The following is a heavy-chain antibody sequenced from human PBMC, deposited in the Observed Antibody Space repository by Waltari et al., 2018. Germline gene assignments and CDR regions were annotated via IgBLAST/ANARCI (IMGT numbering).Heavy chain of an antibody. Sequence: QVQLVQSGAEVKKPGASVKVSCKASGYTFTSYDITWVRQATGQGLEWMGWMNPNSGNTGYAQKFQGRVTMTRNTSISTAYMELSSLRSEDTAVYYCAREERTVTTRRSYYFDYWGQGTLVTVSS. J-gene: IGHJ4*02. CDR1: GYTFTSYD. CDR3: AREERTVTTRRSYYFDY. CDR2: MNPNSGNT. V-gene: IGHV1-8*02. D-gene: IGHD4-17*01.